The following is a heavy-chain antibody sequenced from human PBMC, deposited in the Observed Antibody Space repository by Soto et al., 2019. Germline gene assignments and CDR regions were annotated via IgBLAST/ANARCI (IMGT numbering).Heavy chain of an antibody. D-gene: IGHD5-12*01. J-gene: IGHJ6*02. CDR2: ICYDGINK. CDR1: GFTFSSYF. CDR3: ARDAKAMDIVHNSPPYYYYATDV. Sequence: GGSLRLSCAASGFTFSSYFMHLVLQAPVKGLEWVAVICYDGINKYYADSVKGRFTISRDNSKNTLYLQMNSLRAEDTAVYYCARDAKAMDIVHNSPPYYYYATDVRGQGHTLTVSS. V-gene: IGHV3-33*01.